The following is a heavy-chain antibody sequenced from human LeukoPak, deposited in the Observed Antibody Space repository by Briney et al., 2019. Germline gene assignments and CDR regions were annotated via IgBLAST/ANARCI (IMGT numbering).Heavy chain of an antibody. CDR2: INHSGSA. CDR1: GGSFSGYY. D-gene: IGHD6-13*01. Sequence: TSETLSLTCAVYGGSFSGYYWGWIRQPPGKGLEWIGEINHSGSANYNPSLKSRVTISVDTSKNQFSLKLSSVTAADTAVYYCARAAGRYGMDVWGKGTTVTVSS. CDR3: ARAAGRYGMDV. V-gene: IGHV4-34*01. J-gene: IGHJ6*04.